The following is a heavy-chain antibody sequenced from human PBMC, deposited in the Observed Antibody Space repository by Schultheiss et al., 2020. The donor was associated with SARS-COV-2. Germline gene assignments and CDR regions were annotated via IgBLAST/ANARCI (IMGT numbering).Heavy chain of an antibody. CDR1: GYTFTSYG. CDR3: ASHSSSWYSWWFDP. CDR2: ISAYNGNT. V-gene: IGHV1-18*01. J-gene: IGHJ5*02. D-gene: IGHD6-13*01. Sequence: ASVKVSCKASGYTFTSYGISWVRQAPGQGLEWMGWISAYNGNTNYAQKLQGRVTMTTDTSTSTAYMELRSLRSDDTAVYYCASHSSSWYSWWFDPWGQGTLVTVSS.